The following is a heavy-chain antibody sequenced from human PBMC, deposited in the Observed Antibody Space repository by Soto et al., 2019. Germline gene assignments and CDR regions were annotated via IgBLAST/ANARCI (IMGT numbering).Heavy chain of an antibody. CDR3: VTGSYSDNREVDS. CDR2: ISNSGSDT. CDR1: GFTFSTYA. Sequence: EVHLLESGGGLVQPGGSLRLSCAASGFTFSTYAMSWVRQAPGKGLKWVSAISNSGSDTYYPDSVKGRFTVSRDNSKNTLYLQLSSLRAEDSAIYYCVTGSYSDNREVDSWGQGTLVTVSS. J-gene: IGHJ4*02. V-gene: IGHV3-23*01. D-gene: IGHD3-22*01.